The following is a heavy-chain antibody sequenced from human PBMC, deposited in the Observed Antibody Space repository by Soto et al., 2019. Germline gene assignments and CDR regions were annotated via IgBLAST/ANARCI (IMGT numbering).Heavy chain of an antibody. J-gene: IGHJ3*02. Sequence: QVQLVESGGGVVQPGRSLRLSCAASGFTFSHYAMHRVRQAPGKGLEWVALVSHDGNNKYYADSVKGRFTISRDDSKNTLYLQMNSLRAQDTAVFYCARDLGDYPSRADAFDIWGQGTVVTVSS. D-gene: IGHD4-17*01. CDR3: ARDLGDYPSRADAFDI. CDR2: VSHDGNNK. CDR1: GFTFSHYA. V-gene: IGHV3-30-3*01.